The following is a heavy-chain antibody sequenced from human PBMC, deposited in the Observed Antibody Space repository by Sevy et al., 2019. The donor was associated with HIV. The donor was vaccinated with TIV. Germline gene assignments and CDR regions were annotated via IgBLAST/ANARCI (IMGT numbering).Heavy chain of an antibody. CDR2: INRTGSL. CDR1: GGSFSGYF. CDR3: ARGRQAYVVVVPSTVPFDY. D-gene: IGHD2-2*01. V-gene: IGHV4-34*01. Sequence: SETLSLTCAVSGGSFSGYFWNWIRQSPGKGLEWIGEINRTGSLKYNPSLKSRVTISVDASKSQLSLHLRSVTAADTAVYYCARGRQAYVVVVPSTVPFDYWGRGTLVTVSS. J-gene: IGHJ4*02.